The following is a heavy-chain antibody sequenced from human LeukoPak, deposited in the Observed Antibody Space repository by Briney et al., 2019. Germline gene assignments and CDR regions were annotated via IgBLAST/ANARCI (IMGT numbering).Heavy chain of an antibody. CDR1: GYTLTELS. CDR2: FDPEDGET. J-gene: IGHJ4*02. V-gene: IGHV1-24*01. D-gene: IGHD6-19*01. Sequence: ASVKVSFKVSGYTLTELSMHWVRQAPGKGLEWMGGFDPEDGETIYAQKFQGRVTMTEDTSTDTAYMELSSLRSEDTAVYYCATDPGVAVAGSYWGQGTLVTVSS. CDR3: ATDPGVAVAGSY.